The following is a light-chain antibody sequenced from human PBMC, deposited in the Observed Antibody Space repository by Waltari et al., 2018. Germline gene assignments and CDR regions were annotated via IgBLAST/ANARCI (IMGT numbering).Light chain of an antibody. V-gene: IGKV1-5*03. CDR3: QQYSDDWT. CDR2: RAS. Sequence: IQMTQSPSTLSASVGDTVSITCRASQRINRRLALYQQKPGKAPNRLIYRASTLESGVPSRVSGSESGEEFTLTISSLQPDDFATYGCQQYSDDWTFGQGTKVEL. CDR1: QRINRR. J-gene: IGKJ1*01.